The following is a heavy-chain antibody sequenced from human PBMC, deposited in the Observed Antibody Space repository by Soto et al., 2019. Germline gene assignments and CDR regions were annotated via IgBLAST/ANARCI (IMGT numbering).Heavy chain of an antibody. CDR1: GGTFSSYA. Sequence: SVKVSCKASGGTFSSYAISWVRQAPGQGLEWMEGIIPIFGTANYAQKFQGRVTITADESTSTAYMELSSLRSEDTAVYYCARHRANLYDFWSGYLNWFDPWGQGTLVTVSS. CDR3: ARHRANLYDFWSGYLNWFDP. J-gene: IGHJ5*02. D-gene: IGHD3-3*01. V-gene: IGHV1-69*13. CDR2: IIPIFGTA.